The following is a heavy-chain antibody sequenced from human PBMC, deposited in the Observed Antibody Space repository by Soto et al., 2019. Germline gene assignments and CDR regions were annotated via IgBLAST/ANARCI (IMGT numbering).Heavy chain of an antibody. Sequence: SETLSLTCTVSGGSISSSSYYWGWIRQPPGKGLEWIGSIYYSGSTYYNPSLKSRVTISVDTSKNQFSLKLSSVTAADTAVYYCARLPAATEYYFDYWGQGTLVTVSS. J-gene: IGHJ4*02. CDR3: ARLPAATEYYFDY. CDR1: GGSISSSSYY. D-gene: IGHD2-2*01. V-gene: IGHV4-39*01. CDR2: IYYSGST.